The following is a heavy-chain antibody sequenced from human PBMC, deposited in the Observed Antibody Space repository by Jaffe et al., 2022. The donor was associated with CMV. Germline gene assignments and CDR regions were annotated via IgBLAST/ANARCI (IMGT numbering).Heavy chain of an antibody. D-gene: IGHD3-10*01. J-gene: IGHJ5*02. Sequence: QVQLVQSGAEVKKPGASVKVSCKASGYTFTSYYMHWVRQAPGQGLEWMGIINPSGGSTSYAQKFQGRVTMTRDTSTSTVYMELSSLRSEDTAVYYCARGLLSGYGSERGWFDPWGQGTLVTVSS. CDR2: INPSGGST. V-gene: IGHV1-46*01. CDR1: GYTFTSYY. CDR3: ARGLLSGYGSERGWFDP.